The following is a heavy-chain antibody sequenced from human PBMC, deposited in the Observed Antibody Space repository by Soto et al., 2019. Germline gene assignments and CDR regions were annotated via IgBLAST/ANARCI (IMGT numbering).Heavy chain of an antibody. J-gene: IGHJ3*02. CDR2: ISYDGSNK. CDR1: GFTFSSYV. D-gene: IGHD3-3*01. CDR3: AKDRETIFGVVIKVGDAFDM. V-gene: IGHV3-30*18. Sequence: GGSLRLSCAAPGFTFSSYVMHWVRQAPGNGLEWVAVISYDGSNKYYADSVKGRFTISRDNSKNTLYLQMNSLRAEDTAVYYCAKDRETIFGVVIKVGDAFDMWGQGTMVTV.